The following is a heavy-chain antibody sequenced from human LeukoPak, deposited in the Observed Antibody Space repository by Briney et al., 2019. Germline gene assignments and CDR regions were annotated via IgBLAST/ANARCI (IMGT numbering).Heavy chain of an antibody. J-gene: IGHJ5*02. Sequence: GESLKISCKGSGYRFTSNWITWVRQMPGKGLEWMGRIDPSDSYTNYSPSFQGHVTISVDTSMSIAYLQWSSLRASDTAMYYCARYFWYSSGPLDPWGQGTLVTVSS. V-gene: IGHV5-10-1*01. CDR2: IDPSDSYT. CDR1: GYRFTSNW. D-gene: IGHD6-19*01. CDR3: ARYFWYSSGPLDP.